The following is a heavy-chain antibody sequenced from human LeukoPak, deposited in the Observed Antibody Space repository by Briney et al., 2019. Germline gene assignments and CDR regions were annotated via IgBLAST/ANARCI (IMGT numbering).Heavy chain of an antibody. CDR2: IKQDGSEK. V-gene: IGHV3-7*03. Sequence: GGSLRLSCAASGFTFSSYWMSWVRQAPGKGLEWVANIKQDGSEKYYVDSVKGRFTISRDNAKNSLYLQMNSLRAEDTAVYYCARGYPTVTLGYLDYWGQGTLVTVSS. D-gene: IGHD4-17*01. J-gene: IGHJ4*02. CDR1: GFTFSSYW. CDR3: ARGYPTVTLGYLDY.